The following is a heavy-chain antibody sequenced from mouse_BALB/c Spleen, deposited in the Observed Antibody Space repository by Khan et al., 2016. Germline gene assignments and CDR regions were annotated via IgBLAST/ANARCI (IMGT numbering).Heavy chain of an antibody. D-gene: IGHD1-2*01. CDR2: ISYSGST. J-gene: IGHJ3*01. CDR3: ASSRSTAGFAY. Sequence: QLEESGPGLVKPSQSLSLTCTVTGYSITSDYAWNWIRQFPGNKLEWMGYISYSGSTSYNPSLKSRISITRDPSKNQFFLQLNSVTTEDTATXYCASSRSTAGFAYWGQGTLVTVSA. CDR1: GYSITSDYA. V-gene: IGHV3-2*02.